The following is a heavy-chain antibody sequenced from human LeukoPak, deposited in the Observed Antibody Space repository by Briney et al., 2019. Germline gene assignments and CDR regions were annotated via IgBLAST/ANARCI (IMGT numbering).Heavy chain of an antibody. V-gene: IGHV4-38-2*02. CDR1: SYSFSSAYY. Sequence: SETLSLTCNVSSYSFSSAYYWGWIRQPPGKGLEWIGSIYHSGSTYYNPSLKSRVTISVDTSKNQFSLKLSSVTAADTAVYYCARGMSSSWYFGKYYFDYWGQGTLVTVSS. J-gene: IGHJ4*02. CDR3: ARGMSSSWYFGKYYFDY. CDR2: IYHSGST. D-gene: IGHD6-13*01.